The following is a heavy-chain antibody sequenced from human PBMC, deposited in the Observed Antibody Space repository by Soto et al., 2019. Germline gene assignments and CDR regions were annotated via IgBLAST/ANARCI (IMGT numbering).Heavy chain of an antibody. V-gene: IGHV1-18*01. CDR3: AREGKSGYSTRGDY. Sequence: QVQLVQSGAEVKEPGASVKVSCRASGYTFVNHGISWVRQAPGRGPEWLGWISASNGYTNYAQRLQGRVSMTRDTSTSTAYMELRSLRSDDTAVYYCAREGKSGYSTRGDYLGQGTLLTVSS. CDR1: GYTFVNHG. D-gene: IGHD3-3*01. J-gene: IGHJ4*02. CDR2: ISASNGYT.